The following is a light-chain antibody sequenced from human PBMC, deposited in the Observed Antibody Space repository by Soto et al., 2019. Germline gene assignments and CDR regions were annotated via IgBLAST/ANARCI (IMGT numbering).Light chain of an antibody. J-gene: IGKJ5*01. V-gene: IGKV2-30*02. CDR2: KVS. Sequence: VLTQSPLSVSVTLGQPASISCRSNQSLVHSDGIAYFSWFQQRPGRSPRRLIYKVSNRDSGVPARFSGSGSGTDFALKISRVEAEDVGVYYCMQGTHWPITFGQGTRLEIK. CDR3: MQGTHWPIT. CDR1: QSLVHSDGIAY.